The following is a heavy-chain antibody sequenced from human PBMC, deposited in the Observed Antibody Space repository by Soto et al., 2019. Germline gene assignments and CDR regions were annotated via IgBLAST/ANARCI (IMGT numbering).Heavy chain of an antibody. D-gene: IGHD1-26*01. Sequence: WTWVRRHPGKGREWIGYMYNSGTTSYTSSLKSRVNISGDTSKNQFSLRLSSVTAADTAVYYCARAKGRSFFDRWGQGTLFTVSS. CDR2: MYNSGTT. CDR3: ARAKGRSFFDR. J-gene: IGHJ4*02. V-gene: IGHV4-31*02.